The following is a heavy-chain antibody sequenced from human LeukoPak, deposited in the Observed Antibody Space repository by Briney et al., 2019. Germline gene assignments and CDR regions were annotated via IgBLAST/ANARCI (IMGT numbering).Heavy chain of an antibody. CDR2: IRSKANSYAT. CDR1: GFTFSGSA. J-gene: IGHJ5*02. D-gene: IGHD5-24*01. Sequence: LGGSLRLSCAASGFTFSGSAMHWVRQASGKGLEWVGRIRSKANSYATAYAASVKGRFTISRDDSKNTAYLQMNSLKTEDTAVYYCTRQVSDGRPGQFDPWGQGTLVTVSS. V-gene: IGHV3-73*01. CDR3: TRQVSDGRPGQFDP.